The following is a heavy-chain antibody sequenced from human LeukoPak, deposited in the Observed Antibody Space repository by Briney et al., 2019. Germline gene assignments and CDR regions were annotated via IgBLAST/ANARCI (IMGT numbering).Heavy chain of an antibody. CDR2: INIYKGNT. CDR1: GYIFTSHG. D-gene: IGHD6-25*01. CDR3: ARNSSGWYGYFDL. J-gene: IGHJ2*01. Sequence: ASVKVSCKASGYIFTSHGLSWVRQAPGQGLEWMGWINIYKGNTNYAQKLQGRVTMTTDTSTSTAYMELRSLRSDDTAVCYCARNSSGWYGYFDLWGRGTLVTVSS. V-gene: IGHV1-18*01.